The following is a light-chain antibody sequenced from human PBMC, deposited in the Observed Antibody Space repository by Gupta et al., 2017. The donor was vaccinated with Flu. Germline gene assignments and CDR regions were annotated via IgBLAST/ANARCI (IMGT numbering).Light chain of an antibody. CDR1: QSINSW. Sequence: PSMLSASVGERVTFTWRASQSINSWLAWYQQKPGKAPKLLIYASIGLRPGVSSRFSGRCARTEFTLTISIRQPDDFATYYCQEDNTYNYAFGAGTKLEIK. CDR3: QEDNTYNYA. J-gene: IGKJ2*01. V-gene: IGKV1-5*03. CDR2: ASI.